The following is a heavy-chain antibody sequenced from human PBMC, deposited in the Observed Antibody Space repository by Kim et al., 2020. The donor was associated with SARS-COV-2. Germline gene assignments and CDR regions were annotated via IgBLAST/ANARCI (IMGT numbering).Heavy chain of an antibody. CDR1: GASINNNY. J-gene: IGHJ6*03. Sequence: SETLALTCTVSGASINNNYWTWIRQSPEKGLEWIGYIHSTGTTEYNPSLEGRVTLTIDTYRNQFSLTLRSVTAADTAMYFCGRNGVYLDVWGKGTTVTVSS. D-gene: IGHD2-8*01. CDR3: GRNGVYLDV. CDR2: IHSTGTT. V-gene: IGHV4-59*08.